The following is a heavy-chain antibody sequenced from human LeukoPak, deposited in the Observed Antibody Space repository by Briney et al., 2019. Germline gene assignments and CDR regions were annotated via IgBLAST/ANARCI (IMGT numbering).Heavy chain of an antibody. CDR1: GGSFSGYY. V-gene: IGHV4-34*01. J-gene: IGHJ4*02. D-gene: IGHD4-23*01. CDR3: ARGASTVVTPSPTLDY. Sequence: SETLSLTCAVYGGSFSGYYWSWIRQPPGKGLEWIGEINHSGSTNYNPSLKSRVTISVDTSKNQFSLKLSSVTAADTAVYYCARGASTVVTPSPTLDYWGQGTLVTVSS. CDR2: INHSGST.